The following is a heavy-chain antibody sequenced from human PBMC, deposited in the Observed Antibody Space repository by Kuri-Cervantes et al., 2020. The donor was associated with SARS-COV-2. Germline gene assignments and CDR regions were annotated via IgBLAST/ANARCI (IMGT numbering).Heavy chain of an antibody. J-gene: IGHJ3*02. Sequence: GGSLRLSCAASGFTFSSYGMHWVRQAPGKGLEWVAVIWYDGSNKYYADSVKGRFTISRDNAKNSLYLQMNSLRAEDTAVYYCARDSEVVVAPSAFDIWGQGTMVTVSS. CDR1: GFTFSSYG. CDR3: ARDSEVVVAPSAFDI. V-gene: IGHV3-33*08. CDR2: IWYDGSNK. D-gene: IGHD2-15*01.